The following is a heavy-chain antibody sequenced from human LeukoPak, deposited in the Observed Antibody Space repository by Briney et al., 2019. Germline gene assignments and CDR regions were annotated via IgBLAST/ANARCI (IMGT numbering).Heavy chain of an antibody. CDR2: INHSGST. CDR3: ARGTMTTVTYYFDY. Sequence: SETLSLTCAVYGGYYWSWIRQSPGKGLEWIGEINHSGSTNYNPSLKSRVTISVDTSKNQFSLKLSSVTAADTAVYYCARGTMTTVTYYFDYWGQGTLVTVSS. D-gene: IGHD4-17*01. J-gene: IGHJ4*02. CDR1: GGYY. V-gene: IGHV4-34*01.